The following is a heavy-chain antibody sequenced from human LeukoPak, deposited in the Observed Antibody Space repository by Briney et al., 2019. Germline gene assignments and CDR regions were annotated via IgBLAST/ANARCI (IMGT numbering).Heavy chain of an antibody. V-gene: IGHV1-46*01. CDR2: INPSGGST. J-gene: IGHJ3*02. CDR1: GYTFTGYH. D-gene: IGHD1-26*01. CDR3: ARGYGAPGAFDI. Sequence: ASVKVSCKASGYTFTGYHMHWVRQAPGQGLEWMGVINPSGGSTSYAQKFQGRVTMTRDTSTSTVYMELSSLRSEDTAVYYCARGYGAPGAFDIWGQGTMVTVSS.